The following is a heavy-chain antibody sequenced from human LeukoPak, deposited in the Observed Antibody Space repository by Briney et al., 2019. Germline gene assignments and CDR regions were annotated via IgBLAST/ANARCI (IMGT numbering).Heavy chain of an antibody. CDR1: GFTFSSYS. CDR3: ARYREGSDY. Sequence: GGSLRLSCAASGFTFSSYSMNWVRQAPGKGLEWVSSISSISSYIYYADSVKGRFTISRDNAKNSLYLQMNSLRAEDTAVYYCARYREGSDYWGQGTLVTVSS. CDR2: ISSISSYI. J-gene: IGHJ4*02. V-gene: IGHV3-21*01. D-gene: IGHD1-26*01.